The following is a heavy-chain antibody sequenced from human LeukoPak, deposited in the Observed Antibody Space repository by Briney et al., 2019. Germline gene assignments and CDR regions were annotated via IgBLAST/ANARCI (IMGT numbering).Heavy chain of an antibody. V-gene: IGHV4-39*07. CDR3: ATSSKQQLAYYYYYGMDV. CDR2: IYYSGST. Sequence: SETLSLTCTVSGGSISSSSYYWGWIRQPPGKGLEWIGSIYYSGSTYYNPSLKSRVTISVDTSKNQFSLKLSSVTAADTAVYYCATSSKQQLAYYYYYGMDVWGQGTTVTVSS. CDR1: GGSISSSSYY. D-gene: IGHD6-13*01. J-gene: IGHJ6*02.